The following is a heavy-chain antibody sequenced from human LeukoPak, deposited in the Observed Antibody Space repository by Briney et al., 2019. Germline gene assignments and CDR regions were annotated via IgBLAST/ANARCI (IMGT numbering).Heavy chain of an antibody. Sequence: SEILSLTCTVSGGSISNYYWNWIRQPAGKGLQWIGHISTSGSTNYSPSLKSRVTMSIDTSKNQFSLNLSSVTAADTAVYYCARGASGSSLSGFDIWGQGTMVTVSS. CDR1: GGSISNYY. D-gene: IGHD1-26*01. J-gene: IGHJ3*02. V-gene: IGHV4-4*07. CDR3: ARGASGSSLSGFDI. CDR2: ISTSGST.